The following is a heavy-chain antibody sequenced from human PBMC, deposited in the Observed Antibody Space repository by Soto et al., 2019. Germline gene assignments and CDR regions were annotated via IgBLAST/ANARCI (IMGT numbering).Heavy chain of an antibody. CDR3: AVGVILFDY. Sequence: QVQLQQWGAGLLKPSEPLSLTCAVYGGSFSGYYWSWIRQPPGKGLERIGEINNSGSTNYNPSLKSRVTISVDTSKNQFSLKLSSVTAADTAVYYCAVGVILFDYGGQGTLVTVSS. V-gene: IGHV4-34*01. CDR2: INNSGST. CDR1: GGSFSGYY. D-gene: IGHD2-21*01. J-gene: IGHJ4*02.